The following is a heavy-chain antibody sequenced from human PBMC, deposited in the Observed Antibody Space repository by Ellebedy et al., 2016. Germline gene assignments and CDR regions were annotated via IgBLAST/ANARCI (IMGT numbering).Heavy chain of an antibody. D-gene: IGHD1-1*01. V-gene: IGHV4-39*07. CDR2: IYYSGST. CDR1: GGSISSSSYY. J-gene: IGHJ2*01. Sequence: SETLSLTXTVSGGSISSSSYYWGWIRQPPGKGLEWIGSIYYSGSTYYNPSLKSQVSMALDTSKNQFSLTLTSGPAAGTAVYFCARGHERSPRTFDLWGRGSLVTVST. CDR3: ARGHERSPRTFDL.